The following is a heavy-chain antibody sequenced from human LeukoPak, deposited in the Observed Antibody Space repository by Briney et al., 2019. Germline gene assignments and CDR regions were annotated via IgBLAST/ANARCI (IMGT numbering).Heavy chain of an antibody. V-gene: IGHV3-74*01. CDR1: GFRFSNNW. CDR3: ARGAPRIAARHWFDP. D-gene: IGHD6-6*01. CDR2: INSDGSST. J-gene: IGHJ5*02. Sequence: GGSLRLSCAASGFRFSNNWMTWVRQAPGKGLVWVSRINSDGSSTSYADSVKGRFTISRDNAKNTLYLQMNSLRAEDTAVYYCARGAPRIAARHWFDPWGQGTLVTVSS.